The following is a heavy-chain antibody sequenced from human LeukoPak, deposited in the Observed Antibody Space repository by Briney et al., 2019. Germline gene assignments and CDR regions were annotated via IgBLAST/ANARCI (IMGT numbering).Heavy chain of an antibody. J-gene: IGHJ4*02. Sequence: GGSLRLSCAASGLTVNNNYWHWVRQAPGQGLEWVSIIYANGDTLYTASVMGRFTFSRDSSKNTLYLQMNSLRAEDTAVYYCTHGDYPLTYWGQGTLVTVSS. CDR3: THGDYPLTY. CDR2: IYANGDT. D-gene: IGHD4-17*01. CDR1: GLTVNNNY. V-gene: IGHV3-66*01.